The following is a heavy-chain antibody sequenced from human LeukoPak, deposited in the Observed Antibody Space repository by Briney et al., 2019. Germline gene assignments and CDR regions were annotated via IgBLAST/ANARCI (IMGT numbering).Heavy chain of an antibody. CDR2: IYTTGTT. Sequence: SETLSLTCTVSGGSISSYYWSWIRQPAGKGLEWIVRIYTTGTTNYNPSLKSRVTMSVDTSKTQFSLILSSVTAADTAVYYCVSSSPRYCTGGTCYSSRGFDYWGQGALVTVSS. V-gene: IGHV4-4*07. CDR3: VSSSPRYCTGGTCYSSRGFDY. D-gene: IGHD2-15*01. J-gene: IGHJ4*02. CDR1: GGSISSYY.